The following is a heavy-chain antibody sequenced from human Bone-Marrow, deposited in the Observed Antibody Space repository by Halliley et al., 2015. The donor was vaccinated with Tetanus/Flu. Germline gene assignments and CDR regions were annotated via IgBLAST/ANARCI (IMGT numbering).Heavy chain of an antibody. V-gene: IGHV5-51*03. CDR3: ARRKAVANTGPYFDY. CDR1: GYTFTSYW. J-gene: IGHJ4*02. CDR2: IYPGGSNT. Sequence: QLVQSGAEVKKPGESLKISCKGSGYTFTSYWIVWVRQMPGRGLEWMGIIYPGGSNTRYSPSFQGHVTISADRSITTAYLQWSSLPAADTAVYFCARRKAVANTGPYFDYWGQGTLVTVSS. D-gene: IGHD6-19*01.